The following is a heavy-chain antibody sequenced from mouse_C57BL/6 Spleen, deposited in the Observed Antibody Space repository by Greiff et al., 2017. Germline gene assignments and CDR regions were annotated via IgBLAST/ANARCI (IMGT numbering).Heavy chain of an antibody. CDR3: ARTDYGSSLGY. CDR1: GYTFTSYW. CDR2: IDPSDSYT. Sequence: QVQLQQPGAELVMPGASVKLSCKASGYTFTSYWMHWVKQRPGQGLEWIGEIDPSDSYTNYNQKFKGKSTCTVDKSSSAAYMQRSSLPSEDSAVYSCARTDYGSSLGYWGQGTTLTVSS. J-gene: IGHJ2*01. V-gene: IGHV1-69*01. D-gene: IGHD1-1*01.